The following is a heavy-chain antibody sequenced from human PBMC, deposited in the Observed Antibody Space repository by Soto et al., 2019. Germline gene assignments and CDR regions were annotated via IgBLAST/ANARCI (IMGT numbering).Heavy chain of an antibody. CDR1: GGSISNYY. J-gene: IGHJ4*02. CDR2: VSSSGNT. CDR3: ATQGRGVPSDN. Sequence: QVQLQESGPGLVKPSETLSLTCTVSGGSISNYYWSWIRQTPGKGLEWIGYVSSSGNTDYNPSLRSRAPMSVDMSKKQFSRKLSSLTAADTAVYYCATQGRGVPSDNWGQGTLVTVSS. V-gene: IGHV4-59*08. D-gene: IGHD2-8*02.